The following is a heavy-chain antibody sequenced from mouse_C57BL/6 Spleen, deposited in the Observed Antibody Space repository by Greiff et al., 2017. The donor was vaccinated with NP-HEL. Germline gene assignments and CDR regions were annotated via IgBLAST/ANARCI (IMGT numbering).Heavy chain of an antibody. J-gene: IGHJ3*01. CDR1: GYTFTSYW. D-gene: IGHD2-3*01. CDR3: ARSRGIYDGYYVGFAD. V-gene: IGHV1-55*01. Sequence: QVQLQQPGAELVKPGASVKMSCKASGYTFTSYWITWVKQRPGQGLEWIGDIYPGSGSTNYNEKFKSKATLTVDTSSSTAYMQLSSLTSEDSAVYYCARSRGIYDGYYVGFADWGQGTLVTVSA. CDR2: IYPGSGST.